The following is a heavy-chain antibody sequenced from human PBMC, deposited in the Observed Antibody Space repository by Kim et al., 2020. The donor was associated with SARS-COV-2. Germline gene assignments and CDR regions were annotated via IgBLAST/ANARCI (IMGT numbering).Heavy chain of an antibody. V-gene: IGHV4-34*01. Sequence: SETLSLTCAVYGGSFSGYYWSWIRQPPGKGLEWIGEINHSGSTNYNPSLKSRVTISVDTSKNQFSLKLSSVTAADTAVYYCARVSPSIRITMVRGALDP. J-gene: IGHJ5*02. D-gene: IGHD3-10*01. CDR3: ARVSPSIRITMVRGALDP. CDR2: INHSGST. CDR1: GGSFSGYY.